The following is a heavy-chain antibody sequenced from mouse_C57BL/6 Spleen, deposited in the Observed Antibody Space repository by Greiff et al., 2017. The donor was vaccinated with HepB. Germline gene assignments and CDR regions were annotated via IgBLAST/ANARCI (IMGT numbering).Heavy chain of an antibody. CDR2: ISGGGGNT. CDR3: ARPLYDHDGYFDV. CDR1: GFTFSSYT. Sequence: EVHLVESGGGLVKPGGSLKLSCAASGFTFSSYTMSWVRQTPEKRLEWVATISGGGGNTYYPDSVKGRFTISRDNAKNTLYLQMSSLRSEDTALYYCARPLYDHDGYFDVWGTGTTVTVAS. V-gene: IGHV5-9*01. J-gene: IGHJ1*03. D-gene: IGHD2-4*01.